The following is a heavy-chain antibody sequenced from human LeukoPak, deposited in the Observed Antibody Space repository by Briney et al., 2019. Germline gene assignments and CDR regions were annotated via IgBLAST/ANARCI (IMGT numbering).Heavy chain of an antibody. V-gene: IGHV1-69*13. CDR1: GGTFSSYA. D-gene: IGHD6-6*01. Sequence: ASVKVSRKASGGTFSSYAISWVRQAPGQGLEWMGGIIPIFGTANYAQKFQGRVTITADESTSTAYMELSSLRSEDTAVYYCARSGDSSSSGGMDYWGQGTLVTVSS. CDR3: ARSGDSSSSGGMDY. CDR2: IIPIFGTA. J-gene: IGHJ4*02.